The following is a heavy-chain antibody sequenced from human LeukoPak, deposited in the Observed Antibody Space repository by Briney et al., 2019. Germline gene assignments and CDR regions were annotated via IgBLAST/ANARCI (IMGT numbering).Heavy chain of an antibody. Sequence: GGSLRLSCAASGFTFSSYAMSWVRQAPGKGLEWVSAISGSGGSTYYADSVKGRFTISRDNSKNTLYLQMNGLRAEDTAVYYCAIIPRLLWFGELYTDDAFDIWGQGTMVTVSS. CDR3: AIIPRLLWFGELYTDDAFDI. J-gene: IGHJ3*02. V-gene: IGHV3-23*01. D-gene: IGHD3-10*01. CDR1: GFTFSSYA. CDR2: ISGSGGST.